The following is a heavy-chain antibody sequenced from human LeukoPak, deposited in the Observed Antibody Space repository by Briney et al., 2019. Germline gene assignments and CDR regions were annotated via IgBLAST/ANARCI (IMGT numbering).Heavy chain of an antibody. CDR3: VRHKDYTIDY. V-gene: IGHV3-11*06. D-gene: IGHD4-11*01. CDR2: IRISSTYT. CDR1: GFTFSDYH. J-gene: IGHJ4*02. Sequence: TGGSLRLSCAASGFTFSDYHMSWVRQAPRKGLEWVSDIRISSTYTKYADSVKGRFTIARDDAENSLYLPMISLRAEDTAVSYCVRHKDYTIDYWGPGSLVTVSS.